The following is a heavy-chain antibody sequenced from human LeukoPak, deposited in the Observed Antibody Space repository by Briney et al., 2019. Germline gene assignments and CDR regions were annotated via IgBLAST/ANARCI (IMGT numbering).Heavy chain of an antibody. CDR3: ARQEQQLIYNWFDP. Sequence: KPSETLSLTCTVSGGSIRSYYWSWIRQPPGKGLEWIGYIYYSGSTNYNPSLKSRVTISVDTSKNQFSLKLSSVTAADTAVYYCARQEQQLIYNWFDPWGQGTLVTVSS. J-gene: IGHJ5*02. CDR1: GGSIRSYY. D-gene: IGHD6-13*01. V-gene: IGHV4-59*01. CDR2: IYYSGST.